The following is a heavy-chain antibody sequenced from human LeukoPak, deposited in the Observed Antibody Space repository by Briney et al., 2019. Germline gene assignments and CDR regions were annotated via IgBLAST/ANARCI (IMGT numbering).Heavy chain of an antibody. CDR3: ARDNPFHYGSGTHIDY. CDR2: VSSGGSVI. D-gene: IGHD3-10*01. J-gene: IGHJ4*02. V-gene: IGHV3-48*04. CDR1: GFTFRSYS. Sequence: QTGESLRLSCAASGFTFRSYSMNWVRQAPGKGLEWVSYVSSGGSVIYYADSVKGRFTISRDNANSSLYLQMNSLRAEDTAVYYCARDNPFHYGSGTHIDYWGQGTLVTVSS.